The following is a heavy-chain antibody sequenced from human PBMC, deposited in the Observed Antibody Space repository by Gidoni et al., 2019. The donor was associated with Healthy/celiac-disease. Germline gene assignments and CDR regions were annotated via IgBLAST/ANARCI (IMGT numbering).Heavy chain of an antibody. CDR1: GGSFSGYY. CDR3: AREGYGGCSSTSCSV. CDR2: INHSGSN. Sequence: QVQLQQWGAGPFKPSETLSLTCAVYGGSFSGYYWSWIRQPPGKGLEWIGEINHSGSNNYNPSLKSRVTISVDTAKNQFSLKLSSVTAADTAVYYCAREGYGGCSSTSCSVWGQGTLVTVSS. D-gene: IGHD2-2*01. V-gene: IGHV4-34*01. J-gene: IGHJ4*02.